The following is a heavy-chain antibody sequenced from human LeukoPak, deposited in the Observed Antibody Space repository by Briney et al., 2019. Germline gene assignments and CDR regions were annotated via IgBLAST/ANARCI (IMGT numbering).Heavy chain of an antibody. V-gene: IGHV1-69*06. CDR2: IIPIFGTA. CDR3: ARGAHGPVWYYYYMDV. Sequence: GASVKVSCKASGGTFSSYAISWVRQAPGQGLEWMGGIIPIFGTANYAQKFQGRVTITADKSTSTAYMELSSLRSEDTAVYYCARGAHGPVWYYYYMDVWGKGTTVTVSS. D-gene: IGHD5-24*01. CDR1: GGTFSSYA. J-gene: IGHJ6*03.